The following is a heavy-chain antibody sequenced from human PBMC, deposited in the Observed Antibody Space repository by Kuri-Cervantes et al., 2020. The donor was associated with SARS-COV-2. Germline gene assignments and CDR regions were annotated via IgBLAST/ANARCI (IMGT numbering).Heavy chain of an antibody. CDR1: GFTLGTYS. Sequence: GESLKISCAASGFTLGTYSMNWVRQAPGKGLEWLSYITSSSSTVYYADSVKGRFSISRDNAKNSLYLQMNSLGAEDTAVYYCARGEHYARAKIGEDGLDIWGQGTMVTVSS. CDR3: ARGEHYARAKIGEDGLDI. D-gene: IGHD2-2*01. J-gene: IGHJ3*02. CDR2: ITSSSSTV. V-gene: IGHV3-48*01.